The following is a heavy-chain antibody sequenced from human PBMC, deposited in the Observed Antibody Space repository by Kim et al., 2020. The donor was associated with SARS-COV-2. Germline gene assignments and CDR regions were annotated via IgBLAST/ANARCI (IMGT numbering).Heavy chain of an antibody. D-gene: IGHD5-18*01. Sequence: DTVKGRITISRDNSKNTLYLQMNSLRAECTAVYYWAIDKRIQLWSNSYLDYWGQGTLVTVSS. CDR3: AIDKRIQLWSNSYLDY. J-gene: IGHJ4*02. V-gene: IGHV3-30*05.